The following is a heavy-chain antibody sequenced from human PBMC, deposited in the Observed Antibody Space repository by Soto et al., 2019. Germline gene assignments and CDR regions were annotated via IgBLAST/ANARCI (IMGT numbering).Heavy chain of an antibody. V-gene: IGHV3-30*18. CDR3: AKDGHDSSGYGKYYFDY. CDR1: GFTFSSYG. D-gene: IGHD3-22*01. J-gene: IGHJ4*02. Sequence: QGQLVESGGGVVQPGRSLRLSCAASGFTFSSYGMHWVRQAPGKGLEWVAVISDDGSNKYYADSVKGRFTISRDNSKNTRYLKMNSLSAEDTAVYYCAKDGHDSSGYGKYYFDYWGQGTLVTVSS. CDR2: ISDDGSNK.